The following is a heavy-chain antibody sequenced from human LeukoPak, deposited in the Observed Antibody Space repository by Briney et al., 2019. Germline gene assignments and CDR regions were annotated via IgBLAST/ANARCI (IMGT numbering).Heavy chain of an antibody. Sequence: SETLSLTCAVYGGSFSGYYWSWIRQPPGKGLEWIGEINHSGSTNYNPSLKSRVTISVDTSKNQLSLKLSSVTAADTAVYYCARGSDSSPLTYFDYWGQGTLVTVSS. CDR3: ARGSDSSPLTYFDY. J-gene: IGHJ4*02. CDR2: INHSGST. CDR1: GGSFSGYY. V-gene: IGHV4-34*01. D-gene: IGHD2-2*01.